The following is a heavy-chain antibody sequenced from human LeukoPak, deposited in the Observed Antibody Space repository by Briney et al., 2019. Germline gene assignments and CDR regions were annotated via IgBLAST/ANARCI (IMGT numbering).Heavy chain of an antibody. CDR2: MNPNSGNT. D-gene: IGHD2-15*01. CDR3: ARDLGRRCSGGRCYYYSNYMDV. J-gene: IGHJ6*03. CDR1: GYTFTSYD. V-gene: IGHV1-18*01. Sequence: ASVKVSCKASGYTFTSYDINWVRQATGQGLEWMGWMNPNSGNTNYAQKLQGRVTMTTDTSTSTAYMELRSLRSDDTAVYYCARDLGRRCSGGRCYYYSNYMDVWGKGTTVTISS.